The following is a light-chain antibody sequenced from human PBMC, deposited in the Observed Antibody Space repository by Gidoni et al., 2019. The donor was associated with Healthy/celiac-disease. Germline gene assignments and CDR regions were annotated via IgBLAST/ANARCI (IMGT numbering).Light chain of an antibody. Sequence: QPVLTQPPSESGTPRQRVTLSCSGSSSNIGSNYVYWYQQLPGTAPKLLIYSNNQRPSGVPDRFSGSKSGTSASLAISGLRSEDEADYYCAAWDDSLSGAVFGGGTQLTVL. CDR1: SSNIGSNY. CDR2: SNN. CDR3: AAWDDSLSGAV. J-gene: IGLJ7*01. V-gene: IGLV1-47*02.